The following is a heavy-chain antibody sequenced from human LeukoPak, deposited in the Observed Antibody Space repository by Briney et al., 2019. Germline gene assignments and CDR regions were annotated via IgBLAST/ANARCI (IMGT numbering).Heavy chain of an antibody. J-gene: IGHJ4*02. CDR3: VKDFGRIRGTPDS. D-gene: IGHD1-26*01. V-gene: IGHV3-64D*06. CDR2: ISGSGNGFSI. Sequence: GGSLRLSCAASGFVVSNSYMSWVRQAPGKGPEYVSTISGSGNGFSIYYADSVKGRFTISRDDSKSILYLQMNGLRSEDTAVYYCVKDFGRIRGTPDSWGQGTLVTVSS. CDR1: GFVVSNSY.